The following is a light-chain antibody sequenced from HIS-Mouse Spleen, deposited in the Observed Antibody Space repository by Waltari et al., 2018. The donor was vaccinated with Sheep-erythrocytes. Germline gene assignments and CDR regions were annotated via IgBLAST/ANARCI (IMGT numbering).Light chain of an antibody. Sequence: QSALTQPASVSGSPGQSITIPCTGTSRDVGSYNLVPWYQQHPGKAPKLMIYEGSKRPSGVSNRFSGSKSGNTASLTISGLQAEDEAGYYCCSYAGSSTPWVFGGGTKLTVL. J-gene: IGLJ3*02. CDR2: EGS. V-gene: IGLV2-23*01. CDR1: SRDVGSYNL. CDR3: CSYAGSSTPWV.